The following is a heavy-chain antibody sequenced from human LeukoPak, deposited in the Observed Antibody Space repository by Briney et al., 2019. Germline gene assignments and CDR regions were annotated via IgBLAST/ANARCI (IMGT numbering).Heavy chain of an antibody. CDR2: IKEDGSET. CDR3: ARVDGGSSCPDY. V-gene: IGHV3-7*01. CDR1: GFTFSTYW. J-gene: IGHJ4*02. D-gene: IGHD6-13*01. Sequence: AGSLRLSCAPSGFTFSTYWMTWVSQAPGKGLEWLANIKEDGSETYYVDSVKGRFTISRENARNSLFLQMNSLRAEDTALYYCARVDGGSSCPDYWGQGTLVTVSS.